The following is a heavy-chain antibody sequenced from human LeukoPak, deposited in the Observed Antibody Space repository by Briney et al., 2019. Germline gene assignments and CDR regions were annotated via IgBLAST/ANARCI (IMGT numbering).Heavy chain of an antibody. D-gene: IGHD5-18*01. CDR3: AREGQGYSYGNFDY. V-gene: IGHV4-61*02. CDR2: IYTSGST. J-gene: IGHJ4*02. Sequence: PSETLSLTCTVSSGSISSGSYYWSWIRPPAGKGLEWIGRIYTSGSTNYNPSLKSRVTISVDTSKNQFSLKLSSVTAADTAVYYCAREGQGYSYGNFDYWGQGTLVTVSS. CDR1: SGSISSGSYY.